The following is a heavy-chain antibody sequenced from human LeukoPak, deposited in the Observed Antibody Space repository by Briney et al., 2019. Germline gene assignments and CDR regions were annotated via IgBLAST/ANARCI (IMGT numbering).Heavy chain of an antibody. CDR1: GASIISSSYY. V-gene: IGHV4-39*01. D-gene: IGHD6-13*01. J-gene: IGHJ5*02. CDR2: IYYSGIT. CDR3: ARRNGHSWDVGNWFDP. Sequence: SETLSLTCSLSGASIISSSYYWAWIRQPPGMGLEWIGSIYYSGITYYNPSLKRRATVSVDTSKNQFSLHLISVTAADTAVYYCARRNGHSWDVGNWFDPWGQGTLVTVSS.